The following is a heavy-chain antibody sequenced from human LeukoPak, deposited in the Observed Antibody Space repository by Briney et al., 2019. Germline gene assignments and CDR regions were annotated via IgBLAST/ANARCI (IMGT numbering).Heavy chain of an antibody. CDR3: AREAYYGSGSSRPNANYGMDV. CDR1: GYTFTSYY. D-gene: IGHD3-10*01. J-gene: IGHJ6*02. CDR2: INPSGGST. Sequence: ASVKVSCKASGYTFTSYYMHWVRQPPGQGLEWMGIINPSGGSTSYAQKFQGRVTMTRDTSTSTVYMELSSLRSEDTAVYYCAREAYYGSGSSRPNANYGMDVWGQGTTVTVSS. V-gene: IGHV1-46*01.